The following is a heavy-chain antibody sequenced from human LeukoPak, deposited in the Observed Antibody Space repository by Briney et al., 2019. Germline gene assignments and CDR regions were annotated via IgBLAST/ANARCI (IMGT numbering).Heavy chain of an antibody. Sequence: GGSLRLSCSASGFTFSTYVMYWVRQAPGKGLEYVSAISTNGGSTYYADSVKGRFTISRDNSKSTLYLQMSSLRVEDTAVYYCVEVRYTSGWFEWGQGTLVTVSS. J-gene: IGHJ4*02. V-gene: IGHV3-64D*06. D-gene: IGHD6-19*01. CDR1: GFTFSTYV. CDR3: VEVRYTSGWFE. CDR2: ISTNGGST.